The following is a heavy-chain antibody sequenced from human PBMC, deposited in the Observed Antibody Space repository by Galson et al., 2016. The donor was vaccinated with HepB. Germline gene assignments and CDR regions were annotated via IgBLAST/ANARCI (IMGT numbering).Heavy chain of an antibody. D-gene: IGHD4-23*01. CDR3: ARDGGVGGNSDH. J-gene: IGHJ4*02. Sequence: SLRLSCATSGFTFSSYSLTWVRQAPGKGLEWISYIHRSSSPIIYADSVKGRFTIARDNAKNSLFLQMNSLRAEDTAMYYCARDGGVGGNSDHWGQGTLVIVSS. CDR2: IHRSSSPI. CDR1: GFTFSSYS. V-gene: IGHV3-48*04.